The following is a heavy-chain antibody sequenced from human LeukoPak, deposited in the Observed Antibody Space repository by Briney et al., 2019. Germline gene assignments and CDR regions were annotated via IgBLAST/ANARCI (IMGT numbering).Heavy chain of an antibody. CDR1: GYTFTSYY. D-gene: IGHD3-22*01. CDR2: INPSGGST. Sequence: ASVKVSCKASGYTFTSYYMHWVRQAPGQGLEWMGIINPSGGSTSYAQKFQGRVTMTRDTSTSTVYMELSSLRSEDTAAYYCARERIDSSGYYSPQDYWGQGTLVTVSS. V-gene: IGHV1-46*01. CDR3: ARERIDSSGYYSPQDY. J-gene: IGHJ4*02.